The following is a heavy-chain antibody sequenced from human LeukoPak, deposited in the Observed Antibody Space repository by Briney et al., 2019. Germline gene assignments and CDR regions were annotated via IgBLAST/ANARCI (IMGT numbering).Heavy chain of an antibody. V-gene: IGHV4-4*02. J-gene: IGHJ5*02. CDR1: GGSISSSNW. CDR3: ARVYYDSSGYFNWFDP. CDR2: IYDSGST. D-gene: IGHD3-22*01. Sequence: PSETLSLTCAVSGGSISSSNWWSWVRQPPGKGLEWIGEIYDSGSTNYNPSLKSRVTISVDKSKNQFSLQLSSVTAADTAVYYCARVYYDSSGYFNWFDPWGQGTLVTVSS.